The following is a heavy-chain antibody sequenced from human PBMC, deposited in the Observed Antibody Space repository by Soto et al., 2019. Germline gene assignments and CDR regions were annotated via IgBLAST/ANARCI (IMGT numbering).Heavy chain of an antibody. CDR2: IIPIFGTA. D-gene: IGHD6-13*01. CDR3: ARVYGIAAAGTGYNWFDP. CDR1: GGTFSSYA. J-gene: IGHJ5*02. V-gene: IGHV1-69*06. Sequence: VASVKVSCKASGGTFSSYAISWVRQAPGQGLEWMGGIIPIFGTANYAQKFQGRVTITADKSTSTAYMELSSLRSEDTAVYYCARVYGIAAAGTGYNWFDPWGQGTLVTVSS.